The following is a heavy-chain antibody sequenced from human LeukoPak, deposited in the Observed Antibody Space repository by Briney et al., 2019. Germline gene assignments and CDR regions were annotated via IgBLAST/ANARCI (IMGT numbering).Heavy chain of an antibody. V-gene: IGHV3-74*01. D-gene: IGHD6-13*01. CDR3: AREGIAAAGNHWFDP. J-gene: IGHJ5*02. CDR1: GFTFSSYW. CDR2: INSDGSST. Sequence: PGGSLRLSCAASGFTFSSYWMHWVRQAPGKGLVWVSRINSDGSSTSYADSVRGRFSISRDNAKNTLYLQMNSLRAEDTAVYYCAREGIAAAGNHWFDPWGQGTLVTVSS.